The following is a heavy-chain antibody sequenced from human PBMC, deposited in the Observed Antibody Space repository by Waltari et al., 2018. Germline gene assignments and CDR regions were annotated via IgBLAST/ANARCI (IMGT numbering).Heavy chain of an antibody. V-gene: IGHV3-48*03. J-gene: IGHJ4*02. D-gene: IGHD6-13*01. CDR1: GFTFNNYE. CDR2: IMSRGGNM. CDR3: ARDRGWSSSPGYYDY. Sequence: EVQLVESGGGWVQPGGSLRLSCAASGFTFNNYEMKWVRQAPGEGLEWVSNIMSRGGNMYYADSVKGRFSISRDNAKNSLYLQMSSLRVEDTAVYYCARDRGWSSSPGYYDYWGQGTLVTVSS.